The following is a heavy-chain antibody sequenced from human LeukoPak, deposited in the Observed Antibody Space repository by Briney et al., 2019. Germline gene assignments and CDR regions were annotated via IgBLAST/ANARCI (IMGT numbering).Heavy chain of an antibody. J-gene: IGHJ4*02. CDR2: ISYDGFNK. D-gene: IGHD1-26*01. CDR3: ARDRGYRGSYGGFDY. V-gene: IGHV3-30-3*01. Sequence: GRSLRLSCAASGFTFSSYALHWVRQTPGKGLEWVAVISYDGFNKYYADSEKGRFTISRDNSRNTLYLQMNSLRAEDTAVYYCARDRGYRGSYGGFDYWGQETLVTVSS. CDR1: GFTFSSYA.